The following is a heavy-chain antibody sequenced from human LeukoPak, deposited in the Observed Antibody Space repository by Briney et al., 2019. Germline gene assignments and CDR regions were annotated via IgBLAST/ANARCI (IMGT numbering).Heavy chain of an antibody. CDR1: GASISSYC. J-gene: IGHJ4*02. CDR3: ARGAPGGNDYGDY. CDR2: IFHSGST. Sequence: PSETLSLTCTVSGASISSYCWSWIRQPPGKGLEWIGYIFHSGSTNYNPSLKSRVTISVDASKNQLSLKLSSVTAADTAAYYCARGAPGGNDYGDYWGQGTLVTVSS. V-gene: IGHV4-59*01.